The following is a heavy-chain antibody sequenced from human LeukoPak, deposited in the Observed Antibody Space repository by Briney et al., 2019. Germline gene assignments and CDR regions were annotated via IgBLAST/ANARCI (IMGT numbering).Heavy chain of an antibody. J-gene: IGHJ4*02. CDR3: ARGRGYYDSSGYYSAFDY. CDR2: IYSDGTT. Sequence: GGSLRLSCVASGFTVSNNCMSWVRQAPGKGLEWVSVIYSDGTTYYSDSVKGRFTISSDNSRNTLYLQLNNLRAEDTAVYYCARGRGYYDSSGYYSAFDYWGQGTLVTVSS. V-gene: IGHV3-53*01. D-gene: IGHD3-22*01. CDR1: GFTVSNNC.